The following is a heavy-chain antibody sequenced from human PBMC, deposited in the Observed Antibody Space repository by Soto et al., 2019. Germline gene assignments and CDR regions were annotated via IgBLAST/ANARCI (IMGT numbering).Heavy chain of an antibody. V-gene: IGHV4-30-4*01. CDR1: GGSISSYY. D-gene: IGHD4-17*01. Sequence: SETLSLTCTVSGGSISSYYWSWIRQPPGKGLEWIGYIYYSGSTYYNPSLKSRVTISVDTSKNQFSLKLSSVTAADTAVYYCARDDYGVAYWGQGTLVTVSS. CDR3: ARDDYGVAY. CDR2: IYYSGST. J-gene: IGHJ4*02.